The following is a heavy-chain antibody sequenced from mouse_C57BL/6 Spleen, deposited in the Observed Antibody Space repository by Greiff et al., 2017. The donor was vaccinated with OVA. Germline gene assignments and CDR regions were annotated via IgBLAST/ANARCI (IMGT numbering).Heavy chain of an antibody. Sequence: VQLQQSGPELVKPGASVKISCKASGYTFTDYYMNWVQQSPGKSLEWIGDINPNNGGTSYTQKFKGKATLTVDKSSSTAYMELRSLTSEDSAVDYCARRGLGLVDYWGQGTTLTVSS. CDR2: INPNNGGT. CDR3: ARRGLGLVDY. CDR1: GYTFTDYY. J-gene: IGHJ2*01. V-gene: IGHV1-26*01. D-gene: IGHD4-1*01.